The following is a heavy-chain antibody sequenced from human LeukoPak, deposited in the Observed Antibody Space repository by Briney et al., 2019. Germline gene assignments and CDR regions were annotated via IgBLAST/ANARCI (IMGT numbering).Heavy chain of an antibody. Sequence: GGSLRLSCAASVFTFRSYVMNWVRQAPGKGLEWVSVISDVGGSTYYADSVKSRFTISRDNCKNTLFLQMNSLRDEDKAVYYCAKGGYCSSTSGYVGWFDSGGQGALVTVSS. D-gene: IGHD2-2*01. CDR1: VFTFRSYV. V-gene: IGHV3-23*01. CDR2: ISDVGGST. J-gene: IGHJ5*01. CDR3: AKGGYCSSTSGYVGWFDS.